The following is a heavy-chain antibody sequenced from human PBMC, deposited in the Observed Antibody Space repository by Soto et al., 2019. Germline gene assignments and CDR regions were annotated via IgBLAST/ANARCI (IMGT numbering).Heavy chain of an antibody. CDR1: GFSLSTSGMC. J-gene: IGHJ3*02. CDR3: ARFLGTPDDAFDI. CDR2: IDWDDDK. Sequence: GSGPTLVNPTQTLTLTCTFSGFSLSTSGMCVSWIRQPPGKALEWLARIDWDDDKYYSTSLKTRPTISKDTSKNQVVLTMTNMDPVDTATYYCARFLGTPDDAFDIWGQGTMVTVSS. V-gene: IGHV2-70*11. D-gene: IGHD6-13*01.